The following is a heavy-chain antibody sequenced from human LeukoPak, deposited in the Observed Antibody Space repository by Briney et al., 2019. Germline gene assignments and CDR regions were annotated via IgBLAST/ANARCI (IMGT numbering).Heavy chain of an antibody. V-gene: IGHV3-21*01. D-gene: IGHD6-13*01. Sequence: PGGSLRLSCAASGFTFSSYSMNWVRQAPGKGLEWVSSISSSSSYIYYADSVKGRFTISRDNAKNSLYLQMNSLRAEDTAVYYCARGRSCSWYDGDYYYYYGMDVWGQGTTVTVSS. J-gene: IGHJ6*02. CDR1: GFTFSSYS. CDR2: ISSSSSYI. CDR3: ARGRSCSWYDGDYYYYYGMDV.